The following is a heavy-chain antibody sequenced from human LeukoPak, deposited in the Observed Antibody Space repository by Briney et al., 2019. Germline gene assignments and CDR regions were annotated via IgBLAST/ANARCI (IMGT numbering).Heavy chain of an antibody. CDR1: GSSISSYY. D-gene: IGHD2-8*01. CDR2: IYTSGST. CDR3: AGSSYCTNGVCYGPNYYYYYMDV. J-gene: IGHJ6*03. Sequence: SETLSLTCTVSGSSISSYYWSWIRQPPGKGLEWIGYIYTSGSTNYNPSLKSRVTISVDTSKNQFSLKLSSVTAADTAVYYCAGSSYCTNGVCYGPNYYYYYMDVWGKGTTVTVSS. V-gene: IGHV4-4*09.